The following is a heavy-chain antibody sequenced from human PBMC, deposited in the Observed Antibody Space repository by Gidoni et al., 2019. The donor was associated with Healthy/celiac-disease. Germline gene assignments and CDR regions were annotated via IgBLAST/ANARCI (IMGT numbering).Heavy chain of an antibody. D-gene: IGHD6-25*01. CDR2: IKQDGSEK. V-gene: IGHV3-7*05. J-gene: IGHJ3*02. Sequence: EVQLVESGGGLVQPGGSLRLSWAASGFTFSSYWMGWVRQAPGKGLEWVANIKQDGSEKYYVDSGKGRFTISRDNAKNSLYLQMNSLRAEDTAVYYCARDFGGGYVFNAFDIWGQGTMVTVSS. CDR3: ARDFGGGYVFNAFDI. CDR1: GFTFSSYW.